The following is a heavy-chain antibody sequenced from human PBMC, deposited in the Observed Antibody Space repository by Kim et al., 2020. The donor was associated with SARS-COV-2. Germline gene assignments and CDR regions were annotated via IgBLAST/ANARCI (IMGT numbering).Heavy chain of an antibody. CDR1: GFTFSSYW. CDR2: IKQDGSEK. J-gene: IGHJ2*01. Sequence: GGSLRLSCAASGFTFSSYWMSWVRQAPGKGLEWVANIKQDGSEKYYVDSVKGRFTISRDNAKNSLYLQMNSLRAEDTAVYYCAREGHPYLAAAHNWYFDLWGRGTLVTVSS. D-gene: IGHD6-13*01. CDR3: AREGHPYLAAAHNWYFDL. V-gene: IGHV3-7*01.